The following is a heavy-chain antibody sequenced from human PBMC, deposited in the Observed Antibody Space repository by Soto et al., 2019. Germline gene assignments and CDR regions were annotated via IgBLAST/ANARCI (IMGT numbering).Heavy chain of an antibody. J-gene: IGHJ4*02. CDR3: ARHERHYDILTGYYKPAGFDY. Sequence: QLQLQESGPGLVKPSETLSLTCTVSGGSISSSSYYWGWIRQPPGKGLEWIGSIYYSGSTYYNPSLMSRVTISVDTSKNQFSLKLSSVTAADTAVYYCARHERHYDILTGYYKPAGFDYWGQGTLVTVSS. V-gene: IGHV4-39*01. D-gene: IGHD3-9*01. CDR2: IYYSGST. CDR1: GGSISSSSYY.